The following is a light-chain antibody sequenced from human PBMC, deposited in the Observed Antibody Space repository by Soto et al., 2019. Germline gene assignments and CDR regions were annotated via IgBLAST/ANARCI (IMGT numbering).Light chain of an antibody. CDR2: DAS. CDR1: QSVSSNK. CDR3: HQYGRSPLT. V-gene: IGKV3-20*01. J-gene: IGKJ4*01. Sequence: EIVLTQSPGTLSLSPGERATLSCRASQSVSSNKLAGNQQKHGQAPRLLNYDASSRATDIPDRFSGRWSGTDFTVTNNRLEPEDFAVYYCHQYGRSPLTFGGGTKVEIK.